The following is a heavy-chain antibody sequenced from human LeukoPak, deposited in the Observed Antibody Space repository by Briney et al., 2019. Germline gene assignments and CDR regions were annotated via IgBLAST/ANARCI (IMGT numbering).Heavy chain of an antibody. V-gene: IGHV4-31*03. CDR2: IYYSGST. J-gene: IGHJ3*02. CDR1: GGSISSGGYY. D-gene: IGHD3-22*01. Sequence: SETLSLTCTVSGGSISSGGYYWSWIRQHPGKGLEWIGYIYYSGSTYYNPSLKSRVTISVDTSKNQFSLKLSSVTAADTAVYYCARGGSGYYYRAFDIWGQGQWSPSLQ. CDR3: ARGGSGYYYRAFDI.